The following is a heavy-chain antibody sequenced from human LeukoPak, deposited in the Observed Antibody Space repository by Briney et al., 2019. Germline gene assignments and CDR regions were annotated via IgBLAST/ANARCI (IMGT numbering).Heavy chain of an antibody. CDR2: IIPILGIA. J-gene: IGHJ4*02. CDR1: GYTFTSYY. CDR3: ASGSRFGVYYFDY. V-gene: IGHV1-69*02. D-gene: IGHD1-26*01. Sequence: ASVKVSCKASGYTFTSYYMHWVRQAPGQGLEWMGRIIPILGIANYAQKFQGRVTITADKSTSTAYMELSSLRSEDTAVYYCASGSRFGVYYFDYWGQGTLVTVSS.